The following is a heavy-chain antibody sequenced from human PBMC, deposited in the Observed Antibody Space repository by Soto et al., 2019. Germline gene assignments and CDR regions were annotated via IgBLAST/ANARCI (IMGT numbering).Heavy chain of an antibody. D-gene: IGHD3-10*01. V-gene: IGHV2-5*02. CDR3: AYRESSWFDP. CDR2: IYWDDDK. Sequence: QITLKESGPTLVKPTQTLTLTCTFSGFSLSTSGVGVGWIRQPPGKALEWLALIYWDDDKRYSPSLKSRFTITKDTSKNQVVLTMTNMAPVDTATYYCAYRESSWFDPWGQGTLVTVSS. J-gene: IGHJ5*02. CDR1: GFSLSTSGVG.